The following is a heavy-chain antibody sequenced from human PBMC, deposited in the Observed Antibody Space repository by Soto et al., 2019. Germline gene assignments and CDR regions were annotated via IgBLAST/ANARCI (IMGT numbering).Heavy chain of an antibody. D-gene: IGHD3-10*01. Sequence: SETLSLTCTVSGGSISSGDYYWSWIRQPPGKGLEWIGEINHSGSTNYNPSLKSRVTISVDTSKNQFSLKLSSVTAADTAVYYCASHYGSGSYFSDYYYYYYMDVWGKGTTVTVSS. J-gene: IGHJ6*03. CDR3: ASHYGSGSYFSDYYYYYYMDV. CDR2: INHSGST. CDR1: GGSISSGDYY. V-gene: IGHV4-39*07.